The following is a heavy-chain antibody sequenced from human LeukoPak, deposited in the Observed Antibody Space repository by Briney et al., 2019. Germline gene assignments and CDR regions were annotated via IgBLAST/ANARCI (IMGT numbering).Heavy chain of an antibody. V-gene: IGHV3-21*01. CDR2: ISSSSSYI. D-gene: IGHD3-3*01. J-gene: IGHJ5*02. CDR3: ARDPDYDFWSGYFPNWFDP. CDR1: GFTFSSYA. Sequence: GGSLRLSCAASGFTFSSYAMSWVRQAPGKGLEWVSSISSSSSYIYYADSVKGRFTISRDNAKNSLYLQMNSLRAEDTAVYYCARDPDYDFWSGYFPNWFDPWGQGTLVTVSS.